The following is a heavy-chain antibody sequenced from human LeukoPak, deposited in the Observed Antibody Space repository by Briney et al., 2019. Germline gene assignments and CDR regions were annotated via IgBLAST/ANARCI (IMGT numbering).Heavy chain of an antibody. Sequence: SETLSLTCTVSGGSISNYYWGWIRQPPGKGLEYLGHIFYSRNTNYSPSLKSRITMSVDTSKNQFSLKLTSVTAADTAVYYCARHDNSGTYPLYYWGQGTLVTVSS. V-gene: IGHV4-59*08. J-gene: IGHJ4*02. CDR2: IFYSRNT. CDR1: GGSISNYY. D-gene: IGHD3-10*01. CDR3: ARHDNSGTYPLYY.